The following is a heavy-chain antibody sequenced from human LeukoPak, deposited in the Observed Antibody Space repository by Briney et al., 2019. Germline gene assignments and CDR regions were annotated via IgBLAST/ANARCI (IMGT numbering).Heavy chain of an antibody. V-gene: IGHV3-53*01. J-gene: IGHJ4*02. CDR3: ARGLGYCTSTTCLLPFDY. D-gene: IGHD2-2*01. Sequence: GGSLRLSCAASGFTVSTYYMTWVRQAPGKGLECVSVIYSGGSTYYAASVKGRFTVSRDNSKNTLYLQMNSLRAEDTAMYYCARGLGYCTSTTCLLPFDYRGQGTLVTVSS. CDR2: IYSGGST. CDR1: GFTVSTYY.